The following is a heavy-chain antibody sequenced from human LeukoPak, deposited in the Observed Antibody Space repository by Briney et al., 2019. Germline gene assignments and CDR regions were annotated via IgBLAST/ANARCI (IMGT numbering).Heavy chain of an antibody. Sequence: KAGGSLRLSCAASGFTFSSYAMSWVRQAPGKGLEWVSVISGSGGSTYYADSVKGRFTISRDNSKNTLYLQMNSLRAEDTAVYYCAKDSLATSSGSYFYWGQGTLVTVSS. CDR1: GFTFSSYA. CDR2: ISGSGGST. J-gene: IGHJ4*02. D-gene: IGHD1-26*01. V-gene: IGHV3-23*01. CDR3: AKDSLATSSGSYFY.